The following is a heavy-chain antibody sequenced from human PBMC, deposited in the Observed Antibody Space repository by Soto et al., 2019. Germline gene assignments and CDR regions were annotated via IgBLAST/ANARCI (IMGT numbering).Heavy chain of an antibody. CDR1: GYTFTSYG. V-gene: IGHV1-18*01. Sequence: ASVTVSCKASGYTFTSYGISWVRQAPGQGLEWMGWISAYNGNTNYAQKLQGRVTMTTDTSTSTAYMELRSLRSDDTAVYYCAREGRTYYDFWSGYPAYYYYMDVWGKGTTVTVSS. CDR3: AREGRTYYDFWSGYPAYYYYMDV. D-gene: IGHD3-3*01. CDR2: ISAYNGNT. J-gene: IGHJ6*03.